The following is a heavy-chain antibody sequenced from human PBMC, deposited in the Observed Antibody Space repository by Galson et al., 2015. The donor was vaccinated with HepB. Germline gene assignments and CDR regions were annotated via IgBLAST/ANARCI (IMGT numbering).Heavy chain of an antibody. V-gene: IGHV1-69*13. Sequence: SVKVSCKASGGTFSSYAISWVRQAPGQGLEWMGGIIPIFGTANYAQKFQGRVTITADESTSTAYMELSSLRSEDTAVYYCARDGLSHDTFDPWGQGTLVTVSS. CDR2: IIPIFGTA. CDR1: GGTFSSYA. J-gene: IGHJ5*02. CDR3: ARDGLSHDTFDP. D-gene: IGHD1-1*01.